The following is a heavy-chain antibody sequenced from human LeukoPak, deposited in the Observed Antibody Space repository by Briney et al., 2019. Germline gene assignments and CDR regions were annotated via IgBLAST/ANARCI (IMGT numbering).Heavy chain of an antibody. CDR2: ISSSGSTI. D-gene: IGHD3-22*01. CDR3: ARDGTRDSSGYYYGLY. V-gene: IGHV3-48*04. CDR1: GFTFSSYS. J-gene: IGHJ4*02. Sequence: GGSLRLSCAASGFTFSSYSMNWVCQAPGKGLEWVSYISSSGSTIYYADSVKGRFTISRDNAKNSLYLQMNSLRAEDAAVYYCARDGTRDSSGYYYGLYWGQGTLVTVSS.